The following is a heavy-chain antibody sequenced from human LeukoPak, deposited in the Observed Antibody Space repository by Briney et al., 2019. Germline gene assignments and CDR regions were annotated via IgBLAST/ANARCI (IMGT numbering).Heavy chain of an antibody. Sequence: SVKVSCKASGFTLTSSAMQWVRQARGQRLEWIGWIVVGSGNTNYAQKFQERVTITRDMSTSTAYMELSSLRSEDTAVYYCAAFDIGIAVAGSDYWGQGTLVTVSS. CDR2: IVVGSGNT. CDR1: GFTLTSSA. V-gene: IGHV1-58*02. J-gene: IGHJ4*02. CDR3: AAFDIGIAVAGSDY. D-gene: IGHD6-19*01.